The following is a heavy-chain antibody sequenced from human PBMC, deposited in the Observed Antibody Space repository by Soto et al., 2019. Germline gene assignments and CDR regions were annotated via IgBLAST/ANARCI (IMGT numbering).Heavy chain of an antibody. D-gene: IGHD6-6*01. CDR2: IYHSGST. CDR1: CGSISSSNW. V-gene: IGHV4-4*02. J-gene: IGHJ6*02. CDR3: ARARIRIAARPYYYYGMDV. Sequence: SETLSLTCAVSCGSISSSNWWSWVRQPPGKGLEWIGEIYHSGSTNYNPSLKSRVTISVDKSKNQFSLKLSSVTAADAAVYYCARARIRIAARPYYYYGMDVWGQGTTVTVS.